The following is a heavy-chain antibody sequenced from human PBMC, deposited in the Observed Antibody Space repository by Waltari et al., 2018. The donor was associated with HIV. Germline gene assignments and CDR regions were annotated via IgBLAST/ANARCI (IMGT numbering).Heavy chain of an antibody. J-gene: IGHJ4*02. CDR1: GFTFSNYW. V-gene: IGHV3-74*01. CDR2: SNGDGRNI. D-gene: IGHD4-4*01. CDR3: VSFPINDFSYKRLGY. Sequence: EVQLVVSGGGLVAPGGYLTLSCAASGFTFSNYWMHWVRQPPGKGLVCVSRSNGDGRNITYADCVKRRFTIARDNAKNTLYLQMTSLSAEDTDVYYGVSFPINDFSYKRLGYWGQGTLVTVSA.